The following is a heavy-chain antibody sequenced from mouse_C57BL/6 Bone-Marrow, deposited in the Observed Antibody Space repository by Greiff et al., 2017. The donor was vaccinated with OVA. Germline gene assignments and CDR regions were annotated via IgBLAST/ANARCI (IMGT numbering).Heavy chain of an antibody. V-gene: IGHV10-1*01. CDR3: VRQLRCHYYAMDY. D-gene: IGHD3-2*02. CDR1: GFSFNTYA. CDR2: IRSKSNNYAT. J-gene: IGHJ4*01. Sequence: EVHLVESGGGLVQPKGSLKLSCAASGFSFNTYAMNWVRQAPGKGLEWVARIRSKSNNYATYYADSVKDRFTISRDDSESMLYLQMNNLKTEDTAMYYCVRQLRCHYYAMDYWGQGTSVTVSS.